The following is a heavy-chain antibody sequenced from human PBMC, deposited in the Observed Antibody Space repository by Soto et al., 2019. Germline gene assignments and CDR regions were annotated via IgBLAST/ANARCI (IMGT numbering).Heavy chain of an antibody. J-gene: IGHJ4*02. CDR1: GFTFSSYS. V-gene: IGHV3-21*01. CDR2: ISSSSSYI. Sequence: EVQLVESGGGLVKPGGSLRLSCAASGFTFSSYSMNWVRQAPGKGLEWVSSISSSSSYIYYADSVKGRFTISRDNAKNPLYRQMTTRGAEDTAVYSCAPMTPGPPGFAYGGQGPLVTV. CDR3: APMTPGPPGFAY. D-gene: IGHD4-17*01.